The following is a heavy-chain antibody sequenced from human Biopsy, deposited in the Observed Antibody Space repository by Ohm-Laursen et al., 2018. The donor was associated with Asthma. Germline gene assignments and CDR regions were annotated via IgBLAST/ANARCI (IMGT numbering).Heavy chain of an antibody. CDR1: GDSLGSFINYA. CDR3: SRAVTILQEWSGGMDV. Sequence: SVKVSCKASGDSLGSFINYAISWVRQAPRQGLEWLGGLSPMLGRPNYAERFQGRVTITADRSTSTAYMELSSLTIEDTAVYYCSRAVTILQEWSGGMDVWGQGTTVTVSS. V-gene: IGHV1-69*10. J-gene: IGHJ6*02. D-gene: IGHD3-3*01. CDR2: LSPMLGRP.